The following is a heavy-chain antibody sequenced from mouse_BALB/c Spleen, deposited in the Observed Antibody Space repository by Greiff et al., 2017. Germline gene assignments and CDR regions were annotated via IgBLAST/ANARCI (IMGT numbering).Heavy chain of an antibody. CDR1: GYTFSSYW. D-gene: IGHD2-14*01. Sequence: QVQLQQSGAELMKPGASVKISCKATGYTFSSYWIEWVKQRPGHGLEWIGEILPGSGSTNYNEKFKGKATFTADTSSNTAYMQLSSLTSEDSAVYYCNAHRYDDAMDYWGQGTSVTVSS. J-gene: IGHJ4*01. CDR3: NAHRYDDAMDY. V-gene: IGHV1-9*01. CDR2: ILPGSGST.